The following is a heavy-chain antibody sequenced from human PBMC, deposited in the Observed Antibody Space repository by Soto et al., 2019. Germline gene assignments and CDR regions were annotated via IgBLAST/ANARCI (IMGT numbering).Heavy chain of an antibody. V-gene: IGHV4-59*01. J-gene: IGHJ6*03. CDR3: ARVGIFGVGGYYYYYYMDV. CDR1: GGSISSYY. CDR2: IYYSGST. D-gene: IGHD3-3*01. Sequence: SETLSLTCTVSGGSISSYYWSWIRQPPGKGLEWIGYIYYSGSTNYNPSLKSRVTISVDTSKNQFSLKLSSVTAADTAVYYCARVGIFGVGGYYYYYYMDVWGKGTTVTVSS.